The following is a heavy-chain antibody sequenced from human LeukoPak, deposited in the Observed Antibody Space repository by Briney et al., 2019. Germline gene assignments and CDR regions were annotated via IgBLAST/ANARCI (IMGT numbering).Heavy chain of an antibody. CDR2: ISSSSSYI. D-gene: IGHD3-22*01. V-gene: IGHV3-21*01. CDR3: AKDRMNYYDSSAFDY. Sequence: GGSLRLSCAASGFTFSSYSMNWVRQAPGKGLEWVSSISSSSSYIYYADSVKGRFTISRDNSKNTLYLQMNSLRAEDTAVYYCAKDRMNYYDSSAFDYWGQGTLVTVSS. CDR1: GFTFSSYS. J-gene: IGHJ4*02.